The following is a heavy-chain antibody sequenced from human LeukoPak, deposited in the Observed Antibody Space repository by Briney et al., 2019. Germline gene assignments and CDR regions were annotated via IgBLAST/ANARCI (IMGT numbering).Heavy chain of an antibody. V-gene: IGHV1-2*02. Sequence: GASVKVSCKASGYTFTSYGISWVRQAPGQGLEWMGWINPNSGGTNYAQKFQGRVTMTRDTSISTAYMELSRLRSDDTAVYYCANYGGKAPWGFGYWGQGTLVTVSS. J-gene: IGHJ4*02. CDR1: GYTFTSYG. D-gene: IGHD4-23*01. CDR3: ANYGGKAPWGFGY. CDR2: INPNSGGT.